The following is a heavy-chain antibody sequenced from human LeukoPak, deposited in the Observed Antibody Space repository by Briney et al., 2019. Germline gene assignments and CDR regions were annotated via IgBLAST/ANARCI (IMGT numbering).Heavy chain of an antibody. J-gene: IGHJ3*02. Sequence: ASVKVSCKASGYAFTGYYMHWVRQAPGQGLERMGWINPNSGGTNYAQKFQGRVTMTRDTSISTAYMELSRLRSDDTAVYYCARPYYYDSSDAFDIWGQGTMVTVSS. CDR2: INPNSGGT. CDR3: ARPYYYDSSDAFDI. V-gene: IGHV1-2*02. D-gene: IGHD3-22*01. CDR1: GYAFTGYY.